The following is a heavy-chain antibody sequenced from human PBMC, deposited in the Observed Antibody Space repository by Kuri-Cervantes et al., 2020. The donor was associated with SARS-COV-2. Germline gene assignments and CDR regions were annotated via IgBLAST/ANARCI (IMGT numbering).Heavy chain of an antibody. Sequence: GESLKISCAASGFTFSSYWMSWVHQAPGKGLEWVANIKQDGSEKYYVDSVKGRFTISRDNAKNSLYLQMNSLRAEDTAVYYCARDLHYGDYYYYGMDVWGQGTTVTVSS. V-gene: IGHV3-7*01. CDR1: GFTFSSYW. CDR3: ARDLHYGDYYYYGMDV. CDR2: IKQDGSEK. J-gene: IGHJ6*01. D-gene: IGHD4-17*01.